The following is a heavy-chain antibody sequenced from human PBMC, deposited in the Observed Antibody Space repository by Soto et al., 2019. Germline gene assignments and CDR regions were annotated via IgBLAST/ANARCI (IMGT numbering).Heavy chain of an antibody. CDR2: ISGSGGST. Sequence: EVQLLESGGGLVQPGGSLRLSCPASGFTFSSYAMRWVRQAPGKGLEWVSAISGSGGSTYYADSVKGRFTISRDNSKHTLYLQMNSLRAEDTAVYYCARRGPGTYFDYWGQGTLVTVSS. V-gene: IGHV3-23*01. D-gene: IGHD6-13*01. CDR3: ARRGPGTYFDY. CDR1: GFTFSSYA. J-gene: IGHJ4*02.